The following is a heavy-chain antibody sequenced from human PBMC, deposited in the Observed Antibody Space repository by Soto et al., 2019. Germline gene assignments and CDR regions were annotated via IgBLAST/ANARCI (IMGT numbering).Heavy chain of an antibody. CDR3: ARYYDTSNRPYFHH. Sequence: SETLSLTCAVSGGSISSTTYYWAWIRQPPGKGLEWVATIYYSGATYYNPSLKSRLTISVDTSKNQFSLRLSSVTAADTAMYYCARYYDTSNRPYFHHWGQGTRVTVSS. D-gene: IGHD3-22*01. CDR1: GGSISSTTYY. J-gene: IGHJ1*01. V-gene: IGHV4-39*01. CDR2: IYYSGAT.